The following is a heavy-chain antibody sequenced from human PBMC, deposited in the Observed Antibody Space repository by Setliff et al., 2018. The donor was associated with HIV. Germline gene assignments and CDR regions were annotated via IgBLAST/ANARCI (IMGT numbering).Heavy chain of an antibody. V-gene: IGHV4-38-2*01. J-gene: IGHJ4*02. D-gene: IGHD6-19*01. CDR1: GDSISGSYY. CDR3: ARRRSSGWYHYFDY. Sequence: SETLSLTCAVSGDSISGSYYWAWIRQPPGKGLEWIANIYPSGNIYPNGGTNYNPSLKGRVTISLDTSKNQFSLKLSSVTAADTAVYYCARRRSSGWYHYFDYWGQGTLVT. CDR2: IYPSGNIYPNGGT.